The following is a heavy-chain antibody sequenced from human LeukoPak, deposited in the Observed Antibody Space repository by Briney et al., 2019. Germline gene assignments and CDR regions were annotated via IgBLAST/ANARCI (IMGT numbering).Heavy chain of an antibody. CDR2: IRYDGSNK. CDR1: GFTFSSYG. V-gene: IGHV3-30*02. Sequence: GGSLRLSCAASGFTFSSYGMHWVRQAPGKGLEWVAFIRYDGSNKYYADSVKGRFTISRDNSKNTLYLQMNSLKTEDTAVYYCTTELVAYYYYYMDVWGKGTTVTVSS. D-gene: IGHD3-3*02. J-gene: IGHJ6*03. CDR3: TTELVAYYYYYMDV.